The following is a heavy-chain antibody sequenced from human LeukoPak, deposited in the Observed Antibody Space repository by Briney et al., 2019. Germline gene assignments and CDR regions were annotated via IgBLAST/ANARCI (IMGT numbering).Heavy chain of an antibody. J-gene: IGHJ1*01. CDR1: GFTFTSSA. CDR3: AAGGSSSWYLMEH. V-gene: IGHV1-58*01. Sequence: GTSVKVSCTASGFTFTSSAVQWVRQARGQRLEWIGWIVVGSGNTNYAQKFQERVTITRDMSTSTAYMELSSLRSEDTAVYYCAAGGSSSWYLMEHWGQGTLVTVSS. D-gene: IGHD6-13*01. CDR2: IVVGSGNT.